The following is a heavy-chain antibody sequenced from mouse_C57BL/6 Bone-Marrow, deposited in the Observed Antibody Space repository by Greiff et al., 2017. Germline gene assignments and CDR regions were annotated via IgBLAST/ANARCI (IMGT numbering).Heavy chain of an antibody. Sequence: QVQLQQPGAELVRPGSSVKLSCKASGYTFTSYWMDWVKQRPGQGLEWIGNIYPSDSETHYNQKFKDKATLTVDKSSSTAYMQLSSLTSEDFAVYYCARYSNYEPLYFDYWGQGTTLTVSS. D-gene: IGHD2-5*01. J-gene: IGHJ2*01. CDR3: ARYSNYEPLYFDY. V-gene: IGHV1-61*01. CDR1: GYTFTSYW. CDR2: IYPSDSET.